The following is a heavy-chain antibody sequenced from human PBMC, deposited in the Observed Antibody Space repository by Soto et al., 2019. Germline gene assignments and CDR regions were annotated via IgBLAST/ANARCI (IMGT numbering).Heavy chain of an antibody. CDR3: ARERLAARPLHYYGMDV. CDR1: GGSISSGGYY. CDR2: IYYSGST. V-gene: IGHV4-31*03. Sequence: PWETLSLTCTVSGGSISSGGYYWSWIRQHPGKGLEWIGYIYYSGSTYYNPSLKSRVTISVDTSKNQFSLKLSSVTAADTAVYYCARERLAARPLHYYGMDVWGQGTTVTVSS. J-gene: IGHJ6*02. D-gene: IGHD6-6*01.